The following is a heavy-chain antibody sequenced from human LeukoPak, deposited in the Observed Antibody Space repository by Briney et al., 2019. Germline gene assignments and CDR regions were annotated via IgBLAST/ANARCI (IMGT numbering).Heavy chain of an antibody. V-gene: IGHV3-48*01. D-gene: IGHD3-16*01. CDR3: ARDYLWAFDF. Sequence: GESLKISCAASGFTFSSYSLNWVRQAPGKGLEWVSYISASSGNIKYADSVKGRFTISRDNAKNSLYLQINSLRAEDTAVYYCARDYLWAFDFWGQGTMVTVSS. J-gene: IGHJ3*01. CDR1: GFTFSSYS. CDR2: ISASSGNI.